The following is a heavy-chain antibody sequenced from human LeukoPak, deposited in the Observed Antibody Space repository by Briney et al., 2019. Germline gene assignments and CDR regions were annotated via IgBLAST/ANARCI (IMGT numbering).Heavy chain of an antibody. CDR1: GFTFDDYG. V-gene: IGHV3-43*02. Sequence: PGESLRLSCAASGFTFDDYGMHWVRQAPGKGLEWVSLISGDGGSTYYADSVKGRFTISRDNSKNSLFLQMNSLRTEDTALYYCAKAMYRGYDKVADYWGQGTLVTVSS. CDR2: ISGDGGST. CDR3: AKAMYRGYDKVADY. D-gene: IGHD5-12*01. J-gene: IGHJ4*02.